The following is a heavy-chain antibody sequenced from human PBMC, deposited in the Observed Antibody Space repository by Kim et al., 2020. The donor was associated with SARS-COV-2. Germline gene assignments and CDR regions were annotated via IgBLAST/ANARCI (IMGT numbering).Heavy chain of an antibody. CDR1: GGTFSSYA. CDR2: IIPIFGTA. Sequence: SVKVSCKASGGTFSSYAISWVRQAPGQGLEWMGGIIPIFGTANYAQKFQGRVTITADESTSTAYMELSSRRSEDTAVYYCARDHISGGHDILTGYIDYWGQGTLVTVSS. V-gene: IGHV1-69*13. CDR3: ARDHISGGHDILTGYIDY. J-gene: IGHJ4*02. D-gene: IGHD3-9*01.